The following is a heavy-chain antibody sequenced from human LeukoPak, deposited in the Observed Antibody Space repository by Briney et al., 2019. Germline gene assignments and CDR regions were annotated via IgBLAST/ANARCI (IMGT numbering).Heavy chain of an antibody. Sequence: SETLSLTCTVSGGSISSSSYYWGWIRQPPGKGLEWIGSIYYSGSTYYNPSLKSRVTISVDTSKNQFSLKLSSVTAADTAVYYCARQVGYCSGGSCYRSYWYFDLWGRGTLVTVSS. J-gene: IGHJ2*01. V-gene: IGHV4-39*01. CDR3: ARQVGYCSGGSCYRSYWYFDL. CDR2: IYYSGST. D-gene: IGHD2-15*01. CDR1: GGSISSSSYY.